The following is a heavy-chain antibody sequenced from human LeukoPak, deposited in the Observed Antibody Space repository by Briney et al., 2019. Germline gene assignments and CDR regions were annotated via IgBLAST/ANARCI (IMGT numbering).Heavy chain of an antibody. J-gene: IGHJ4*02. V-gene: IGHV3-30-3*01. CDR3: ARGHFAFDY. Sequence: GGSLRLSCAASGFTFSSYAMHWVRQAPGKGLEWVAVISYDGSNKYYADSVKGRFTISRDNSKNTLYLQVNSLRAEDTAVYYCARGHFAFDYWGQGTLVTVSS. CDR2: ISYDGSNK. CDR1: GFTFSSYA.